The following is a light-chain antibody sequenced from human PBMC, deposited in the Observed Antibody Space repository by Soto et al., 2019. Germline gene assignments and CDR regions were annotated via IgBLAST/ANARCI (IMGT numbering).Light chain of an antibody. Sequence: QSVLTQPRSVSGSPGQSVTISCTGTSNDVGGFDYVSWYQQHPGKAPKLIIYDVTKRPSGVPDRFFGSRSGNTASLTISGLQSEDEAVYYCCSFAGTNSFAFGTGTKLTVL. V-gene: IGLV2-11*01. CDR2: DVT. CDR3: CSFAGTNSFA. CDR1: SNDVGGFDY. J-gene: IGLJ1*01.